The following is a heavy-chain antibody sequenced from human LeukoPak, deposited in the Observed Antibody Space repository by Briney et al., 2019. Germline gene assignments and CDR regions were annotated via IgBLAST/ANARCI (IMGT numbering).Heavy chain of an antibody. Sequence: PGGSLRLSCAASGFTFSNYAMSWVRLAPGKGLEWVSAISHSGDSTYYADSVKGRFTISRDKSKNTLYLQMNRMRAEDTAVYYCAKRSDYSTNGNYFDSWGQGTPVTVSS. J-gene: IGHJ4*02. CDR2: ISHSGDST. V-gene: IGHV3-23*01. D-gene: IGHD4-11*01. CDR3: AKRSDYSTNGNYFDS. CDR1: GFTFSNYA.